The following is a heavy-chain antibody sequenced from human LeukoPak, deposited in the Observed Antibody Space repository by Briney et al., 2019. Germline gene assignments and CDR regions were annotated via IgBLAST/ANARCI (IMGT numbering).Heavy chain of an antibody. CDR3: AILGYCSSTSCYEGGYWFDP. D-gene: IGHD2-2*01. CDR1: GSSFTSYW. J-gene: IGHJ5*02. V-gene: IGHV5-10-1*01. Sequence: GESLKSSCKGSGSSFTSYWISWVRQMPGKGLEWMGRIDPSDSYTNYSPSFQGHVTISADKSISTAYLQWSSLKASDTAMYYCAILGYCSSTSCYEGGYWFDPWGQGTLVTVSS. CDR2: IDPSDSYT.